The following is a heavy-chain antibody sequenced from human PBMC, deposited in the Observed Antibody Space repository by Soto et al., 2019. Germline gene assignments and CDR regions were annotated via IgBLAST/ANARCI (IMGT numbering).Heavy chain of an antibody. D-gene: IGHD3-22*01. J-gene: IGHJ3*02. V-gene: IGHV3-48*02. CDR2: ISYSGSTI. CDR3: ARDAGSDSSAYPGGLDDGFDI. Sequence: PGGSLRLSCAASGFTFSSYCMNWVRQAPWKGLEWVSYISYSGSTIYYADSVRGRFTISRDNAKNSLYLQMNSLTDEDTAVYYYARDAGSDSSAYPGGLDDGFDIWGQGTRFTVAS. CDR1: GFTFSSYC.